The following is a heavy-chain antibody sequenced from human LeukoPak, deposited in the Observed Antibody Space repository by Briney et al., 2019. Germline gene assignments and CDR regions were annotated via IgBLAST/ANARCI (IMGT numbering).Heavy chain of an antibody. CDR2: IWNDGGKK. J-gene: IGHJ4*02. Sequence: LPGGSLRLSCAASGFTFSGSDMHWVRQAPGKGLEWVAVIWNDGGKKYYADSVKGRFTISRDNSKNTVYLQTDSLRVEDTAVYYCARVVNDYGGNSGLDYWGQGTLVTVSS. CDR3: ARVVNDYGGNSGLDY. D-gene: IGHD4-23*01. V-gene: IGHV3-33*01. CDR1: GFTFSGSD.